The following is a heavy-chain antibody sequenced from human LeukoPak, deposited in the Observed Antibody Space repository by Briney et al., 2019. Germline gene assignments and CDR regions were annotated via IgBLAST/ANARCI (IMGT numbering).Heavy chain of an antibody. CDR3: VREGTSGNGDGYNSYDY. CDR2: ISGSGHSA. J-gene: IGHJ4*02. D-gene: IGHD5-24*01. Sequence: GGSLRLSCEASGFTFSSYTMSWVRQAPGKGLEWVSAISGSGHSAYYADSVKGRFTISRDNSKNTLYLRMSSLRAEDTAMYYCVREGTSGNGDGYNSYDYWGQGTLVTVSS. CDR1: GFTFSSYT. V-gene: IGHV3-23*01.